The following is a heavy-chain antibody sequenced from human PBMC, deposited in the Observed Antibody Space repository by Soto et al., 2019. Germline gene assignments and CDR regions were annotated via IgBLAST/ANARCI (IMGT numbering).Heavy chain of an antibody. CDR1: GYTFTSYA. V-gene: IGHV1-3*01. CDR3: ARYNDFWSGPGWFDP. Sequence: ASVKVSCKASGYTFTSYAMHWVRQAPGQRLEWMGWINAGNGNTKYSQKFQGRVTITRDTSASTAYMELSSLRSEDTAVYYCARYNDFWSGPGWFDPWGQGTLVTVSS. CDR2: INAGNGNT. J-gene: IGHJ5*02. D-gene: IGHD3-3*01.